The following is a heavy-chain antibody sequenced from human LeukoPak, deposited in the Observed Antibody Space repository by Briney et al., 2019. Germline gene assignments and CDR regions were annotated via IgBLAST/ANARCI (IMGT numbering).Heavy chain of an antibody. CDR3: ARDGRVLGAPYYFYGMDV. Sequence: GASVKVSCKASGGTFSSYAISWVRQAPGQGLEWMGGIIPIFGTANYAQKFQGRVTMTRDTSTSTVYMELSSLRSEDTAVYYCARDGRVLGAPYYFYGMDVWGQGTTVTVSS. V-gene: IGHV1-69*05. J-gene: IGHJ6*02. CDR1: GGTFSSYA. CDR2: IIPIFGTA. D-gene: IGHD3-16*01.